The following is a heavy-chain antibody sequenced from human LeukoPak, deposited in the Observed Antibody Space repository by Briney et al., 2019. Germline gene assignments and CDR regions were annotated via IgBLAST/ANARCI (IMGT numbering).Heavy chain of an antibody. V-gene: IGHV4-59*01. CDR1: GASIYNNY. Sequence: PETLSLTCTVSGASIYNNYWGWIRQSPGKGLEWIAYIYKRGGGTTDYNPSLESRVTISVDTSKSQFSLNLSSVTAADTAVYYCARDSSSWYVFDYWGQGTLVTVSS. J-gene: IGHJ4*02. CDR3: ARDSSSWYVFDY. D-gene: IGHD6-13*01. CDR2: IYKRGGGTT.